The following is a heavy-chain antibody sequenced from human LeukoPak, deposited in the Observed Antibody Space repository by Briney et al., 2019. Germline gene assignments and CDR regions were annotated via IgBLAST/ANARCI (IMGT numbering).Heavy chain of an antibody. CDR1: GFTFSSYA. Sequence: GGSLRLSCAASGFTFSSYAMSWVRQPPGEGLEWVSLITDSGDIPYYADSVRGRFTISRDNSQNTLYLQMNSLRAEDTAVYYCARGGSGYYYWSGVFDMWGQGTMVTVSS. CDR3: ARGGSGYYYWSGVFDM. V-gene: IGHV3-23*01. J-gene: IGHJ3*02. CDR2: ITDSGDIP. D-gene: IGHD3-22*01.